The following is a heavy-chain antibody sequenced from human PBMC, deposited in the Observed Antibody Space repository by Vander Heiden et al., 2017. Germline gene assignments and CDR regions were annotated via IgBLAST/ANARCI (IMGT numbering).Heavy chain of an antibody. V-gene: IGHV4-4*07. D-gene: IGHD6-13*01. CDR3: ARERGKTAAAGGFDY. J-gene: IGHJ4*02. Sequence: QVQLQESGPELVKPSETLSLTCTVSGGSINNYYWSWIRQPAGKGLQWIGRVYSSGYTTYNPSLKSRVTMSVNTSKNQVSLSLTSVTAADTAVYYCARERGKTAAAGGFDYWGQGTLVTVSS. CDR2: VYSSGYT. CDR1: GGSINNYY.